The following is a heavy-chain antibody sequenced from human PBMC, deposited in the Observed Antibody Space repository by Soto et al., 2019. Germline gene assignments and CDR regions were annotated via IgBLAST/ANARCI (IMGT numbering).Heavy chain of an antibody. D-gene: IGHD3-3*01. J-gene: IGHJ6*03. CDR1: GYTFTSYG. V-gene: IGHV1-18*01. Sequence: ASVKVSCKASGYTFTSYGISWVRQAPGQGLEWMGWISAYNGNTNYAQKLQGRVTMTTDTSTSTAYMELRSLRSDDTAVYYCAIANKRLTTYYELRSGYSPLYYMDVWGKGNTVTVSS. CDR2: ISAYNGNT. CDR3: AIANKRLTTYYELRSGYSPLYYMDV.